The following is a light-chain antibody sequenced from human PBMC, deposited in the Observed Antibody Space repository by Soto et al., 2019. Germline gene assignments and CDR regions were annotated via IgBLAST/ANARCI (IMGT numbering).Light chain of an antibody. J-gene: IGKJ4*01. Sequence: DIQMTQSPSSLSASVGDRVTITCQASQDISNYLIWYQQKPGKAPKILIYDASNLETGVRSRFSGSVSGTDFTITISGLQPEDTATYHCQHYEHPLLTFGGGTKVEIK. CDR1: QDISNY. V-gene: IGKV1-33*01. CDR2: DAS. CDR3: QHYEHPLLT.